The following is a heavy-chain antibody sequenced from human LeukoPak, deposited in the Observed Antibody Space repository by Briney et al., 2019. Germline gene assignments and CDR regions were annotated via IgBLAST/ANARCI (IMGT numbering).Heavy chain of an antibody. CDR1: GGSFSGYY. J-gene: IGHJ3*02. Sequence: SETLSLTCAVYGGSFSGYYWSWIRQPPGKGLEWIGELNHSGSTNYNPSLKSRVTISVDTSKNQFSLKLSSVTAADTAVYYCARAVAGIWGQGTMVTVSS. CDR3: ARAVAGI. D-gene: IGHD6-19*01. CDR2: LNHSGST. V-gene: IGHV4-34*01.